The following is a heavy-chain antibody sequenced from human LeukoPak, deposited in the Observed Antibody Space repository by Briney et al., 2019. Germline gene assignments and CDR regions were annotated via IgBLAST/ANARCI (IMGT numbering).Heavy chain of an antibody. CDR1: GGSISSYY. J-gene: IGHJ4*02. V-gene: IGHV4-59*12. CDR2: IYYSGST. Sequence: SETLSLTCTVSGGSISSYYWSWIRQPPGKGLEWIGYIYYSGSTNYNPSLKSRVTMSVDTSKNQFSLKLSSVTAADTAVYYCARDLRYSSSWDYWGQGTLVTVSS. D-gene: IGHD6-13*01. CDR3: ARDLRYSSSWDY.